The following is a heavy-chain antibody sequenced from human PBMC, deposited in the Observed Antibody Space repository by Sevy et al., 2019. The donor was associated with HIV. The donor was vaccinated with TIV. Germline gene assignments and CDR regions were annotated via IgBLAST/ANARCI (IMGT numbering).Heavy chain of an antibody. CDR2: ISYDGSNK. Sequence: GGSLRLSCAASGFTFSSYAMHWVRQAPGKGLEWVAVISYDGSNKYYADSVKGRFTISRDNSKNTLYLQMNSLRAEDTAVYYGARDSLNDYVWGSYRWGGYFDYWGQGTLVTVSS. CDR3: ARDSLNDYVWGSYRWGGYFDY. D-gene: IGHD3-16*02. J-gene: IGHJ4*02. CDR1: GFTFSSYA. V-gene: IGHV3-30-3*01.